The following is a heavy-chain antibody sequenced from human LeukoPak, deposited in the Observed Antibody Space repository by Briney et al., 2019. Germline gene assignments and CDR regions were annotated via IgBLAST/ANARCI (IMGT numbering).Heavy chain of an antibody. V-gene: IGHV5-51*01. J-gene: IGHJ3*02. CDR2: IYPGDSDT. Sequence: KHGASLQISCKGSGYIFTNYWIGWVRQLPGKGLEWMGIIYPGDSDTSYSPSFQGQVTISADKSISTAYLQWSSLKASDTAMYYCARWAAVPDAFDIWGQGTMVTVSS. CDR1: GYIFTNYW. CDR3: ARWAAVPDAFDI. D-gene: IGHD6-13*01.